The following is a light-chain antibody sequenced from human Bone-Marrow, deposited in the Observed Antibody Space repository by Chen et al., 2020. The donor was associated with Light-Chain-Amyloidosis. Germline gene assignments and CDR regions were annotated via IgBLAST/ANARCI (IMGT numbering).Light chain of an antibody. V-gene: IGKV3-20*01. CDR1: QSVASDY. J-gene: IGKJ1*01. Sequence: ILLTQSPGTLSFSPGERDTLSCRASQSVASDYVAWYQQKPGQAPRLLIYDASSRAPGIPDRFSGSESGIDFTLPISRVEPEDFAVYYCQQYGSSPVTFGQGTKVEIK. CDR2: DAS. CDR3: QQYGSSPVT.